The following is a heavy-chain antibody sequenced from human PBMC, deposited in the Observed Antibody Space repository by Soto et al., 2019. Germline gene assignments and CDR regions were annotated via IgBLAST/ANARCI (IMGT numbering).Heavy chain of an antibody. V-gene: IGHV3-30-3*01. CDR3: ARGAHYDFWSGYYPYYGMDV. CDR1: GFTFSSYA. D-gene: IGHD3-3*01. J-gene: IGHJ6*02. Sequence: GGSLRLSCAASGFTFSSYAMHWVRQAPGKGLEWVAVISYDGSNKYYADSVKGRFTISRDNSKNTLNLQMNSLRAEDTAVYYCARGAHYDFWSGYYPYYGMDVWGQGNTVTVSS. CDR2: ISYDGSNK.